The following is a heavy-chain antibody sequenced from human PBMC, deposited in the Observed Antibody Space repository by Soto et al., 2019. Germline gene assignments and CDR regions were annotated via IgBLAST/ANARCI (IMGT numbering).Heavy chain of an antibody. V-gene: IGHV3-33*01. CDR1: GFSFSSYG. Sequence: QVQLVESGGGVVRPGRSLRLSCTASGFSFSSYGMHWVRQAPGKGLEWVAVIWYDGSYKDYADSVKGRFTISRDNSKNTLYLQLNTLRAEDTALYFCARTSRRRVSSCGDYWGQGTLVTVSS. D-gene: IGHD2-15*01. J-gene: IGHJ4*02. CDR2: IWYDGSYK. CDR3: ARTSRRRVSSCGDY.